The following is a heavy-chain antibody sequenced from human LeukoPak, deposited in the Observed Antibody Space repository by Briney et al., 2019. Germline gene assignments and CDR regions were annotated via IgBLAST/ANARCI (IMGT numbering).Heavy chain of an antibody. D-gene: IGHD3-9*01. V-gene: IGHV3-11*01. CDR2: ISSSGSTI. J-gene: IGHJ4*02. Sequence: GGSLRLSCVASGFTFSDYYMSWIRQAPGKGLEWVSYISSSGSTIYYADSVKGRFTISRDNAKNSLYLQMNSLRAEDTAVYYCARGSDYDILTGYHDYWGQGTLVTVSS. CDR1: GFTFSDYY. CDR3: ARGSDYDILTGYHDY.